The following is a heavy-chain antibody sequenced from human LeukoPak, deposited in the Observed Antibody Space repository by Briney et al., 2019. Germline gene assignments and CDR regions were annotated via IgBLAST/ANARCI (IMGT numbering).Heavy chain of an antibody. Sequence: GASVKVSCKASGYTFTGYYMHWVRQAPGQGLEWMGWINPNSGGTNYAQKFQGWVTMTRDTSISTAYMELSRLRSEDTAVYYCATDGITGTTGHGYWGQGTLVTVSS. J-gene: IGHJ4*02. CDR1: GYTFTGYY. V-gene: IGHV1-2*04. D-gene: IGHD1-20*01. CDR2: INPNSGGT. CDR3: ATDGITGTTGHGY.